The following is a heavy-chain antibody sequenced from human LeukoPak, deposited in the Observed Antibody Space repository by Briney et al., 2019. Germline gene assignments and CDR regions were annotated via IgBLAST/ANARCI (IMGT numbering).Heavy chain of an antibody. CDR2: ISSGGDST. CDR1: GFTFSSYW. V-gene: IGHV3-23*01. J-gene: IGHJ4*02. CDR3: ARRIEADY. Sequence: GGSLRLSCAASGFTFSSYWMTWVRQAPGKGLAWVSTISSGGDSTFYADSVKGRFTISRDNSKNTLFLQMNSLRAEDTAVYYCARRIEADYWGQGTLVTVSS.